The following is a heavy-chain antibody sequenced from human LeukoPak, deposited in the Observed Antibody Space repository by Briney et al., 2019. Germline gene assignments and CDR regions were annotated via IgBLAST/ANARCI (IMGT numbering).Heavy chain of an antibody. J-gene: IGHJ4*02. V-gene: IGHV1-2*02. Sequence: ASVKVSCKASGYTFTGYYAYWVRQAPGQGLQWMGWINPNNGGTNYAQKFQGRVTMTRDTSISTAYMELSRLTSDDTAVYYCASGASPVAANTRDYFDYWGQGTLVTVSS. D-gene: IGHD2-15*01. CDR2: INPNNGGT. CDR3: ASGASPVAANTRDYFDY. CDR1: GYTFTGYY.